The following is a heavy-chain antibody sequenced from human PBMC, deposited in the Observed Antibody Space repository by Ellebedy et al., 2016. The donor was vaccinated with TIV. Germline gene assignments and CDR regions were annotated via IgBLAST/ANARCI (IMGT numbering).Heavy chain of an antibody. V-gene: IGHV3-49*04. CDR1: GFTFGDYA. D-gene: IGHD3-10*01. J-gene: IGHJ5*02. CDR2: IRTKDYGGTT. Sequence: PGGSLRLSCTASGFTFGDYALSWVRQAPGKGLEWVGFIRTKDYGGTTEYAASVTGRFTISRDDSKSNAYLQMNSLKTEDTAVYYCTRDAPKYYYGSGSYYDWFDPWGQGTLVTVSS. CDR3: TRDAPKYYYGSGSYYDWFDP.